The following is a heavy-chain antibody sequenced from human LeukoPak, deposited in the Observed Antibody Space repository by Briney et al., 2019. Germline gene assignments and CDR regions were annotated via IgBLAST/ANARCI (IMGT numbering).Heavy chain of an antibody. J-gene: IGHJ4*02. CDR2: AFNSGTT. CDR1: GGSISTLDYY. CDR3: TSAYSGHDFDY. D-gene: IGHD5-12*01. V-gene: IGHV4-39*07. Sequence: SETLSLTCSVSGGSISTLDYYWGWIRQPPGKGLEWIGSAFNSGTTHYNPSLNSRVTISLDTSKNQFSLKLSSVTAADTAVYFCTSAYSGHDFDYWGQGTLVPVSS.